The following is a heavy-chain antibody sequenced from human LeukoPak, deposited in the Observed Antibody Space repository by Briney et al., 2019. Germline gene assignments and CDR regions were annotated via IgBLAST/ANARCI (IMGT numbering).Heavy chain of an antibody. Sequence: SETLSLTCTVSGGSISSSSYYWGWIRQPPGKGLEWIGSIYYSGSTYYNPSLKSRVTISVDTSKNQFSLKLSSVTAADTAVYCCAREDYGGNNAFDIWGQGTMVTVSS. J-gene: IGHJ3*02. CDR1: GGSISSSSYY. D-gene: IGHD4-23*01. CDR2: IYYSGST. V-gene: IGHV4-39*02. CDR3: AREDYGGNNAFDI.